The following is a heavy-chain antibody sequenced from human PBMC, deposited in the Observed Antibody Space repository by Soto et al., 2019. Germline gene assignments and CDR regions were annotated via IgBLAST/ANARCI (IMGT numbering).Heavy chain of an antibody. CDR2: IDPSDSYT. CDR3: ARHTGGYCSGGSWPDYGMDV. CDR1: GYSFTSYW. D-gene: IGHD2-15*01. V-gene: IGHV5-10-1*01. J-gene: IGHJ6*02. Sequence: GESLKISCKGSGYSFTSYWISWVRQMPGKGLEWMGRIDPSDSYTNYSPSFQGHVTILADKSISTAYLQWSSRKASDTAMYYCARHTGGYCSGGSWPDYGMDVWGQGTTVTVSS.